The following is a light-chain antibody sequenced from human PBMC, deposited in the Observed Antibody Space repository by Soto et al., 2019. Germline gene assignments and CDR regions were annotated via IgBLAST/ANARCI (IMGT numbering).Light chain of an antibody. Sequence: EIVLTQSPGTLSLSPAERATLSCRASQSVRTKLAWYQQKPGQAPRLLIYGASSRATGIPARFSGSGSGTEFTLTISSLQSEDSGVYYCQQYNKWPAEITFGQGTRLAIK. CDR3: QQYNKWPAEIT. CDR1: QSVRTK. J-gene: IGKJ5*01. V-gene: IGKV3D-15*01. CDR2: GAS.